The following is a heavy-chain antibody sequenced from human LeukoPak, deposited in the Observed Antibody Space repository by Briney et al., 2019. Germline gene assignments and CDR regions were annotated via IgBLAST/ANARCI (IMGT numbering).Heavy chain of an antibody. CDR1: GYTFTGYY. Sequence: HGASVKVSCKASGYTFTGYYMHWVRQAPGQGLEWMGIINPSGGSTSYAQKFQARVTITRDTSASTAYMELSSLRSEDTAVYYCARDPIGSRWPYYFDYWGQGTLVTVSS. J-gene: IGHJ4*02. D-gene: IGHD6-13*01. CDR3: ARDPIGSRWPYYFDY. CDR2: INPSGGST. V-gene: IGHV1-46*01.